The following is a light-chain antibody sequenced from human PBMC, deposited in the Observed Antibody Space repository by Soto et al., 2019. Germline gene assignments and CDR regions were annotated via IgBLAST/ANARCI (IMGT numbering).Light chain of an antibody. CDR2: DAS. CDR1: QSISSW. CDR3: QQYHTSSIT. J-gene: IGKJ5*01. Sequence: DIHMTQSPSTLSGSVGERVTITCRASQSISSWLAWYQQKPGKAPTLLIYDASTLERGVPSRFSGTGSGTEFTLSIDSLQPDDFASYYCQQYHTSSITFGQGARLEI. V-gene: IGKV1-5*01.